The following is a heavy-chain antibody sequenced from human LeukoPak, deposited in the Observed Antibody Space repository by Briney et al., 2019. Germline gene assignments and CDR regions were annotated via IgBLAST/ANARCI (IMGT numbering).Heavy chain of an antibody. Sequence: GGSLRLSCATSGFSFSNYAVSWVRQAPGKGLEWVSAISASSEITHYADSVKGRFPISRDNSKNTLYLQMNSLRAEDTAVYYCEKEGGGHYYDSSGFGNWFDPWGQGTLVTVSS. CDR3: EKEGGGHYYDSSGFGNWFDP. D-gene: IGHD3-22*01. V-gene: IGHV3-23*01. CDR2: ISASSEIT. J-gene: IGHJ5*02. CDR1: GFSFSNYA.